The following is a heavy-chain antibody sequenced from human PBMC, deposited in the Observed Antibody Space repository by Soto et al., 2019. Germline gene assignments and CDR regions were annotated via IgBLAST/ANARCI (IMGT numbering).Heavy chain of an antibody. Sequence: GSLRLSCAGAGXVLSSFSMTWVRRAPGKGLEWVSTTRSNGEHTYYADSANGLFTGSRDNSKNTLFWEMSSLRAEYSAIYYCAKDSKSVSVSAARVYGMDVWGQGTTGTVSS. D-gene: IGHD2-2*01. J-gene: IGHJ6*02. V-gene: IGHV3-23*01. CDR2: TRSNGEHT. CDR3: AKDSKSVSVSAARVYGMDV. CDR1: GXVLSSFS.